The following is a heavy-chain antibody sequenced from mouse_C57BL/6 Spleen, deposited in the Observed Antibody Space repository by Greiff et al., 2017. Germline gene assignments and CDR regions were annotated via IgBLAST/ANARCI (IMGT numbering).Heavy chain of an antibody. CDR2: IYPSDSET. Sequence: QVQLKQPGAELVRPGSSVKLSCKASGYTFTSYWMDWVKQRPGQGLEWIGNIYPSDSETNYNQKFKDKATLTVDKSSSTAYMQLSSLTSEDSAVYYCARAKLGRDWFAYWGQGTLVTVSA. CDR1: GYTFTSYW. J-gene: IGHJ3*01. D-gene: IGHD4-1*01. CDR3: ARAKLGRDWFAY. V-gene: IGHV1-61*01.